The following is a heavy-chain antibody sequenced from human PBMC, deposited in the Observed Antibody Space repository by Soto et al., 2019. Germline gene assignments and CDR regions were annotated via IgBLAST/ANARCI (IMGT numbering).Heavy chain of an antibody. CDR2: IIPILGIA. V-gene: IGHV1-69*02. CDR1: GGTFSSYT. Sequence: QVQLVQSGAEVKKPGSSVKVSCKASGGTFSSYTISWVRQAPGQGLEWMGRIIPILGIANYAQKFQGRVTIPADKPTRKGYMELSSRRSDETAVYYWARSKGGYFDYWGQGTLVTVSS. D-gene: IGHD3-16*01. J-gene: IGHJ4*02. CDR3: ARSKGGYFDY.